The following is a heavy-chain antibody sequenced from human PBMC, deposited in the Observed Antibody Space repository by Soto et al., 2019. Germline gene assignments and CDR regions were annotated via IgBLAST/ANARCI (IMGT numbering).Heavy chain of an antibody. Sequence: VKVSCKASGYTFTSYDINWVRQATGQGLEWMGWMNPNSGNTGYAQKFQGRVTMTRNTSISTAYMELSSLRSEDTAVYYCARVGRRSSWYYYYYGMDVWGQGTTVTVSS. V-gene: IGHV1-8*01. CDR3: ARVGRRSSWYYYYYGMDV. CDR1: GYTFTSYD. J-gene: IGHJ6*02. D-gene: IGHD6-13*01. CDR2: MNPNSGNT.